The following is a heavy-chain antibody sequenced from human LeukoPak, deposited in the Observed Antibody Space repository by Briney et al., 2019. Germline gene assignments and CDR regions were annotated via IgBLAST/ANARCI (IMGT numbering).Heavy chain of an antibody. J-gene: IGHJ4*02. CDR2: IYYSGST. V-gene: IGHV4-59*07. Sequence: PSDTLSLTCTISNRAIKSHYGSWSRHPPVKGLDSIGYIYYSGSTNYNPSLKSRVTISIDTSKNQFSLKLTSVTAADTAVYYCARGLPYSSPQPGYWGQGTLVTVSS. CDR1: NRAIKSHY. CDR3: ARGLPYSSPQPGY. D-gene: IGHD6-19*01.